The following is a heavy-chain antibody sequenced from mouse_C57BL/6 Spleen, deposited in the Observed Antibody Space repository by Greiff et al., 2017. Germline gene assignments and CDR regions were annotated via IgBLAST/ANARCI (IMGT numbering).Heavy chain of an antibody. V-gene: IGHV5-12*01. CDR2: ISNGGGST. Sequence: EVQVVESGGGLVQPGGSLKLSCAASGLTFSDYYMYWVRQTPEKRLEWVAYISNGGGSTYYPDTVKGRFTISRDNAKNTLYLQMSRLKSEDTAMYYCARQRDGYPDYWGQGTTLTVSS. D-gene: IGHD2-3*01. J-gene: IGHJ2*01. CDR1: GLTFSDYY. CDR3: ARQRDGYPDY.